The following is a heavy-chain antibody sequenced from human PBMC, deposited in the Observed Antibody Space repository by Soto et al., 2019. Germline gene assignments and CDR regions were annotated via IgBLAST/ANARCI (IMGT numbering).Heavy chain of an antibody. CDR1: EFTITSYA. V-gene: IGHV3-23*01. CDR3: AKVGGGILYSGGMDV. Sequence: GVPLTDSCGAAEFTITSYAPHWVSKAPGKGLEWVSAISGGGSSTYYADSVKGRFTISRDNSKNTLYLQMNSLRAEDTAVYYCAKVGGGILYSGGMDVWGQGTTVTVSS. D-gene: IGHD3-10*01. J-gene: IGHJ6*02. CDR2: ISGGGSST.